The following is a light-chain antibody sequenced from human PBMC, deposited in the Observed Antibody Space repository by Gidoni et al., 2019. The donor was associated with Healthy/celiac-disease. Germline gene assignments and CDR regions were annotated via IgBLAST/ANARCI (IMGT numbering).Light chain of an antibody. CDR3: QQSYRTRRT. CDR2: DAS. Sequence: DIQMTQSPSSLSASVGDRVTITCRASQSISSYLNWYQQKPEKAPKVLIYDASSVQSRVPSRFNGSGAGTDCTHTISSLQPEDFETYYCQQSYRTRRTFGQGTKVEIK. CDR1: QSISSY. J-gene: IGKJ1*01. V-gene: IGKV1-39*01.